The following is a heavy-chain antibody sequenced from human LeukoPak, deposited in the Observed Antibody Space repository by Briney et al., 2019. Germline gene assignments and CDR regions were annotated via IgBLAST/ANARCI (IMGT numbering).Heavy chain of an antibody. J-gene: IGHJ3*02. Sequence: SETLSLTCTVSGGSIRSYYWSWIRQPPGKGLEWIGYIYYSGCTNYNPSLKSRVTISVDTSKNQFSLKLSSVTAADTAVYYCARGLVDAFDIWGQGTMVTVSS. CDR3: ARGLVDAFDI. V-gene: IGHV4-59*01. CDR1: GGSIRSYY. CDR2: IYYSGCT.